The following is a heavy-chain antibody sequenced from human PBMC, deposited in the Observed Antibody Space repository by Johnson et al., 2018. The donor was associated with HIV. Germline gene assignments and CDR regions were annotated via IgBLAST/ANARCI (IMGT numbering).Heavy chain of an antibody. J-gene: IGHJ3*02. CDR3: ARVQVAMATIGYAFDI. Sequence: VQLVESGGGVVQPGRSLRLSCAASGFTFDDYAMHWVRQAPGKGLEWVSLISWDGCSTSSADSVKGRFTISRDNYKNTLYLQLNSLRAEDTAVYYCARVQVAMATIGYAFDIWGQGTMVTVSS. V-gene: IGHV3-43D*03. CDR1: GFTFDDYA. CDR2: ISWDGCST. D-gene: IGHD5-12*01.